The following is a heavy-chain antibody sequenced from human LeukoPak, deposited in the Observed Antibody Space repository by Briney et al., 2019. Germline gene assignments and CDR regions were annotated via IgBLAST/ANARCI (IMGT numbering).Heavy chain of an antibody. V-gene: IGHV3-11*01. CDR3: ARERREWELLPFGY. D-gene: IGHD1-26*01. J-gene: IGHJ4*02. Sequence: GGSLRLSCAASGFTFSDYYMSWIRQAPGKGLEWVSYISSSGSTIYYADSVKGRFTISRDNTKNSLYLQMNSLRAEDTAVYYCARERREWELLPFGYWGQGTLVTVSS. CDR2: ISSSGSTI. CDR1: GFTFSDYY.